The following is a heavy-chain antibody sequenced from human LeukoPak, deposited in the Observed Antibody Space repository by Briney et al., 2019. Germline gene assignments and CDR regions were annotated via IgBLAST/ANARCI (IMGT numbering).Heavy chain of an antibody. Sequence: PSETLSLTCTVSGGSISSDYWSWIRQSPGKGLEWIGYIYYGGTTSYNPSLKSRVTISLDTSKNQFSLKLSSVTAADTAVYYCARGANWGSPDYWGQGTLVTVSS. V-gene: IGHV4-59*01. D-gene: IGHD7-27*01. J-gene: IGHJ4*02. CDR1: GGSISSDY. CDR3: ARGANWGSPDY. CDR2: IYYGGTT.